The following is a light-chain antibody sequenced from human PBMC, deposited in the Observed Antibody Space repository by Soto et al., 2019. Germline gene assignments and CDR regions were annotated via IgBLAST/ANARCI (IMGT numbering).Light chain of an antibody. CDR2: EGS. V-gene: IGLV2-8*01. CDR3: SSYAGTNKYVV. Sequence: QSALTQPPSASGSPGQSVTICCTGTSSDVGGYKDVSWYQQHPGKAPKLMIYEGSKRPSGVPDRFSGSKSGNTASLTVSGLQADDEADYYCSSYAGTNKYVVFGGGTKLTVL. CDR1: SSDVGGYKD. J-gene: IGLJ2*01.